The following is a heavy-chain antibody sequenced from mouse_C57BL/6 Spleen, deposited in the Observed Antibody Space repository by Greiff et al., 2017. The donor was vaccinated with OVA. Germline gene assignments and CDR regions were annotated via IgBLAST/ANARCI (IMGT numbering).Heavy chain of an antibody. J-gene: IGHJ3*01. Sequence: QVQLKQPGAELVRPGTSVKLSCKASGYTFTSYWMHWVKQRPGQGLEWIGVIDPSDSYTNYNQKFKGKATLTVDTSSSTANMQLSSLTSEDSAVYYGARGPTGTRAFSYWGQGTLVTVSA. V-gene: IGHV1-59*01. CDR3: ARGPTGTRAFSY. CDR1: GYTFTSYW. CDR2: IDPSDSYT. D-gene: IGHD4-1*01.